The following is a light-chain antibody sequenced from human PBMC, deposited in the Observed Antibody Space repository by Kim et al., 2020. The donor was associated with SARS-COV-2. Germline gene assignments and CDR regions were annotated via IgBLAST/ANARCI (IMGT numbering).Light chain of an antibody. CDR2: EDN. V-gene: IGLV6-57*03. CDR3: QSYDSSNHWV. Sequence: KTVTISCTRSGGSIAGNYVQWYQQRPGGAPTTVIYEDNQRPSGVPDRFSGSIDSSSNSASLTISGLKTEDEADYYCQSYDSSNHWVFGGGTQLTVL. J-gene: IGLJ3*02. CDR1: GGSIAGNY.